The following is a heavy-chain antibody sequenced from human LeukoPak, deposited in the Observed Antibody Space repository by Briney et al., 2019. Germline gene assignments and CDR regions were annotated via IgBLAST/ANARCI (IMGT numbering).Heavy chain of an antibody. D-gene: IGHD4-17*01. J-gene: IGHJ4*02. CDR3: ARPSGSTVTTPFHY. CDR1: GFTFSSYS. V-gene: IGHV3-30*03. Sequence: GGSLRLSCAASGFTFSSYSMNWVRQAPGKGLEWVAVISYDGSNKYYADSVKGRFTISRDNSKNTLYLQMNSLRAEDTAVYYCARPSGSTVTTPFHYWGQGTLVTVSS. CDR2: ISYDGSNK.